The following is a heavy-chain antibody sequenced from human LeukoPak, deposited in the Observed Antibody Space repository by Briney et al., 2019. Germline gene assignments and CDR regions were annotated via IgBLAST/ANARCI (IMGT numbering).Heavy chain of an antibody. CDR3: AYTNFGIAVAGGY. Sequence: SETLFLTCSVSGGSISSSTYYWGWIRQPPGKGLEWIGSIYYSGSTYYNPSLKSRVTISVDTSKNQVSLKVSSVTAADTAVYYCAYTNFGIAVAGGYWGQGTPVTVSS. J-gene: IGHJ4*02. CDR2: IYYSGST. CDR1: GGSISSSTYY. D-gene: IGHD6-19*01. V-gene: IGHV4-39*01.